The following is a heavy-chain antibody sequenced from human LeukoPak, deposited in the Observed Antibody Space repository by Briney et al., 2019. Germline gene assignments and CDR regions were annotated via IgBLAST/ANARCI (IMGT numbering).Heavy chain of an antibody. CDR1: GYSISSGYY. V-gene: IGHV4-38-2*01. CDR2: IYHSGST. Sequence: SETLSLTCAVSGYSISSGYYWGWIRQPPGKGLEWIGSIYHSGSTYYNPSLKSRVTISVDTPKNQFSLKLSSVTAADTAVYYCATHFDMDYFDYWGQGTLVTVSS. J-gene: IGHJ4*02. CDR3: ATHFDMDYFDY. D-gene: IGHD3-9*01.